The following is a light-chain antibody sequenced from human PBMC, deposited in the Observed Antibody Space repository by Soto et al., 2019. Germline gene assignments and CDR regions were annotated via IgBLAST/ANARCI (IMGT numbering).Light chain of an antibody. CDR2: GNN. V-gene: IGLV1-44*01. CDR1: SSNIGSNT. Sequence: QSVLTQPPSASGTPGQRVTISCSGSSSNIGSNTVNWYQRLPGTAPKLLIYGNNQRPSGVPDRFSGSKSGTSASLAISGLQSEDEADDYCAPWDDSLNGRVFGGGTKLTVL. J-gene: IGLJ2*01. CDR3: APWDDSLNGRV.